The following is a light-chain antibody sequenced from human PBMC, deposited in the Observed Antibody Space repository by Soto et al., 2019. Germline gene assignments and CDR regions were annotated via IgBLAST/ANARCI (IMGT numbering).Light chain of an antibody. CDR2: AAS. V-gene: IGKV1-39*01. CDR1: QSISSY. CDR3: QQSYSTPAT. Sequence: DIQMTQSPSSLSASVGDRVTITCRASQSISSYLNWYQQKPGRAPKLLIYAASSLQSGVPSRFSGSGSGTDFTLTISSXQPEDFATYYCQQSYSTPATFGGGTKVDTK. J-gene: IGKJ4*01.